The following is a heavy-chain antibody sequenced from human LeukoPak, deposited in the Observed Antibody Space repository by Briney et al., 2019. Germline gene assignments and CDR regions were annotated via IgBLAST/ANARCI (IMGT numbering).Heavy chain of an antibody. CDR2: ISGSGGST. CDR3: AKGGQGHCSDSSCSPEY. D-gene: IGHD2-2*01. Sequence: PGGSLRLSCAASGFTFSSYAMSWVRQAPGKGLEWVSAISGSGGSTYYADSVKGRFTISRDNSKNTLYLQLSSLRVEDTAMYYCAKGGQGHCSDSSCSPEYWGQGTLVTVSS. J-gene: IGHJ4*02. V-gene: IGHV3-23*01. CDR1: GFTFSSYA.